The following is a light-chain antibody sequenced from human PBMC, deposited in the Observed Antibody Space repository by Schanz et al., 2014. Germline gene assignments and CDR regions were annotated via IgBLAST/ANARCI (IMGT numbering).Light chain of an antibody. CDR1: SSDVGGYNY. V-gene: IGLV2-8*01. J-gene: IGLJ2*01. CDR2: GVS. CDR3: SAYVQGRNFVA. Sequence: QSALTQPPSASGSPGQSVTISCTGTSSDVGGYNYVSWYQQHPGKAPKLIIHGVSDRPSGISNRFSGSKSANTASLTISGLQAEDEADYYCSAYVQGRNFVAFGGGTKLTVL.